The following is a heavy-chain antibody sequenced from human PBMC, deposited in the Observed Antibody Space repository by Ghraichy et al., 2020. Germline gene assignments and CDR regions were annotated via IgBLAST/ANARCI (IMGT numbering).Heavy chain of an antibody. CDR1: GGSISSSSYY. CDR2: IYYSGST. D-gene: IGHD1-26*01. V-gene: IGHV4-39*01. J-gene: IGHJ4*02. CDR3: ARQPGVVGAADY. Sequence: SETLSLTCTVTGGSISSSSYYWGWIRQPPGKGLEWIGTIYYSGSTYYNPSLKSRVTIFVDTSKNQFSLRLTSVTAADTAVYYCARQPGVVGAADYGGQGSLVTVPS.